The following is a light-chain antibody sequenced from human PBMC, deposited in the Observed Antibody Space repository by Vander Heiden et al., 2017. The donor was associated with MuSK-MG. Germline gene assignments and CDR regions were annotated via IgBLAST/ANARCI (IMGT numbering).Light chain of an antibody. CDR3: QQYDSGPPLT. J-gene: IGKJ4*01. CDR2: RAS. CDR1: QSVNSN. Sequence: VMTQSPATLSVSPGERAIVSCRASQSVNSNLAWYQQKPGQPPRLLIYRASTRATGIPARFSGSGSGTEFTLTISSLQSEDFAVYYCQQYDSGPPLTFGGGTRVEIK. V-gene: IGKV3-15*01.